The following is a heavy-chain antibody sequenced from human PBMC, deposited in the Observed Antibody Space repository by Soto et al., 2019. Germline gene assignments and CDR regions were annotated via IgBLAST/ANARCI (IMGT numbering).Heavy chain of an antibody. CDR2: IKSKTDGGTT. CDR1: GFTFSNAW. V-gene: IGHV3-15*07. J-gene: IGHJ4*02. D-gene: IGHD3-22*01. Sequence: GGSLRLSCAASGFTFSNAWMNWVRQAPGKGLEWVGRIKSKTDGGTTDYAAPVKGRFTISRDDSKNTLYLQMNSLKTEDTAVYYCEYYYYDSSGYYYVPPATTHDYWGQGTLVTVSS. CDR3: EYYYYDSSGYYYVPPATTHDY.